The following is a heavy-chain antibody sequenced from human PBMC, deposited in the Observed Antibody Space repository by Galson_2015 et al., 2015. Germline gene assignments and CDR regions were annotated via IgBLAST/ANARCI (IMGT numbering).Heavy chain of an antibody. J-gene: IGHJ4*02. D-gene: IGHD3-10*01. Sequence: SLRLSCAASGFTFRTYWMYWVRQAPGKGLVWVSHINSDGSSTSYADSVRGRFTISRDNAKNTLYLQMNSLRAEDTAVYYCATNYYGSGNFYKWGQGTLVTVSS. CDR2: INSDGSST. CDR3: ATNYYGSGNFYK. V-gene: IGHV3-74*01. CDR1: GFTFRTYW.